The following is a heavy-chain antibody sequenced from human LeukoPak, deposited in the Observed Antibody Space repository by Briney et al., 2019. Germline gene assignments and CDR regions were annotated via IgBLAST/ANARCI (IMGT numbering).Heavy chain of an antibody. CDR2: IIPIFGTA. Sequence: ASVKVSCKASGGTFSSYAISWVRQAPGQGLEWMGGIIPIFGTANYAQKFQGRVTITADESTSTAYMELSSLRSEDTAVYYCATPKIAAAGTPLDYWGQGTLVTVSS. J-gene: IGHJ4*02. CDR1: GGTFSSYA. V-gene: IGHV1-69*13. CDR3: ATPKIAAAGTPLDY. D-gene: IGHD6-13*01.